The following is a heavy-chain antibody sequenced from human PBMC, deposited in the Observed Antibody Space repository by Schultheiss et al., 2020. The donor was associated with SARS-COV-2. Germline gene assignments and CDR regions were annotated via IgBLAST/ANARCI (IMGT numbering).Heavy chain of an antibody. CDR2: IIPIFGTP. J-gene: IGHJ4*02. CDR1: GGTFSSYA. CDR3: ARAQNRHCSTIISPFDY. D-gene: IGHD2-8*01. Sequence: SVKVSCKASGGTFSSYAISWVRQAPGQGLEWMGGIIPIFGTPSYSQKFQGRVTITADESTSTIYMELSSLRSDDTAVFYCARAQNRHCSTIISPFDYWGQGALVTVSS. V-gene: IGHV1-69*13.